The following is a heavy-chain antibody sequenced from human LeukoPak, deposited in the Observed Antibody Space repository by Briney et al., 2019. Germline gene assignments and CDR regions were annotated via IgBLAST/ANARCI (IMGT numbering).Heavy chain of an antibody. CDR3: AGDLYGYYDSSGYSSPWYFDL. J-gene: IGHJ2*01. CDR2: INHRGST. D-gene: IGHD3-22*01. Sequence: PSETLSLTCAVYGGAFSGYYWSWIRQPPGKGLEWIGEINHRGSTNYNPSLKSRVTISVDTSKNQFSLKLSSVTAADTAVYYCAGDLYGYYDSSGYSSPWYFDLWGRGTLVTVSS. CDR1: GGAFSGYY. V-gene: IGHV4-34*01.